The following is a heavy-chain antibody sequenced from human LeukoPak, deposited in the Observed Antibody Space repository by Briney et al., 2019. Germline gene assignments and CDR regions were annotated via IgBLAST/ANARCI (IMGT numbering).Heavy chain of an antibody. CDR1: GFTFSSYW. D-gene: IGHD1-26*01. V-gene: IGHV3-7*01. J-gene: IGHJ4*02. CDR3: ASYSGSYPYYFDY. Sequence: PGGSLRLSCAASGFTFSSYWMSWVRQAPGKGLEWVANIKQDGSEKYYVDSVKGRFTISRDNAKNSLYLQMNSLRAEDTAVYYCASYSGSYPYYFDYWGQGTLVTVSS. CDR2: IKQDGSEK.